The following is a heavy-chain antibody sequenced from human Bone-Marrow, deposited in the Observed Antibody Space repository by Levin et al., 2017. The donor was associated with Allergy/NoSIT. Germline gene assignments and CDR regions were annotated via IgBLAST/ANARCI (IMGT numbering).Heavy chain of an antibody. CDR2: ISAYNGNT. J-gene: IGHJ4*02. Sequence: EASVKVSCKASGYTFTSYGISWVRQAPGQGLEWMGWISAYNGNTNYAQKLQGRVTMTTDTSTSTAYMELRSLRSDDTAVYYCARDITAAGTDHFDYWGQGTLVTVSS. CDR1: GYTFTSYG. CDR3: ARDITAAGTDHFDY. D-gene: IGHD6-13*01. V-gene: IGHV1-18*01.